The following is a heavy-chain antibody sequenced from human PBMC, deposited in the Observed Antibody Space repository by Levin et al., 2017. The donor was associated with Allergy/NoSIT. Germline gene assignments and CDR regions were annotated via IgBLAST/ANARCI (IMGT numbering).Heavy chain of an antibody. CDR1: GILFSSYD. CDR3: ASWAMYHYDRSAFDYFYYSMDV. Sequence: GESLKISCAASGILFSSYDMNWVRQAPGKGLEWVSSISAGGNYIYYADSVKGRFTISRDNAKNSLFLQMNSLRAEDTAVYYCASWAMYHYDRSAFDYFYYSMDVWGQGTTVTVSS. CDR2: ISAGGNYI. J-gene: IGHJ6*02. D-gene: IGHD3-22*01. V-gene: IGHV3-21*01.